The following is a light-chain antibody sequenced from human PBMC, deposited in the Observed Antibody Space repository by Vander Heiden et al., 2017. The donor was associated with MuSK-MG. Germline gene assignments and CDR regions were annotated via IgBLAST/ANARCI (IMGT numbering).Light chain of an antibody. Sequence: DIQMTQSPSSLSASVGDRVTITCRASQSISSYLNWYQQKPGKAPKLLIYAASSLQSGVPSRFSGSGSGTDFTLTISRLQPEDFATYYCLQSDSTPLTFGPGTKVEIK. CDR2: AAS. CDR3: LQSDSTPLT. J-gene: IGKJ1*01. V-gene: IGKV1-39*01. CDR1: QSISSY.